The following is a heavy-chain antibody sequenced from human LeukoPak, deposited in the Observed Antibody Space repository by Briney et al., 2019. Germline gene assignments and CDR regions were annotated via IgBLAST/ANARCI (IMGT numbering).Heavy chain of an antibody. CDR2: ISAYNGST. D-gene: IGHD2-21*02. V-gene: IGHV1-18*01. Sequence: ASVKVSCKASGYTFTSYGISWVRQAPGQGLEWMGWISAYNGSTNYAQKLQGRVTMTADTSTSTAYMELRSLRSDDTAVYYCARGVPQIVVVTATNYFDYWGQGILVTVSS. CDR3: ARGVPQIVVVTATNYFDY. J-gene: IGHJ4*02. CDR1: GYTFTSYG.